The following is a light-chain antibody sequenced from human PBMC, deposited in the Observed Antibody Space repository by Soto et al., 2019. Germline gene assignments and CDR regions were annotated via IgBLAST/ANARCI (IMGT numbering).Light chain of an antibody. Sequence: EIVMTQSPATLSVSPGERATLSCRASQSVGSDLAWYQQKPGQAPRLLIYGASTRATGIPDRFSGSGSGTDFTLTISRLEPEDFAVYYCQQYGRSPWTFGQGTKVDIK. CDR3: QQYGRSPWT. J-gene: IGKJ1*01. CDR1: QSVGSD. CDR2: GAS. V-gene: IGKV3-20*01.